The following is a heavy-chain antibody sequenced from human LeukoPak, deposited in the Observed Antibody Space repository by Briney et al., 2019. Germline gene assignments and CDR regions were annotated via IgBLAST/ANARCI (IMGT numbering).Heavy chain of an antibody. CDR2: INWDDQK. CDR1: GFSLTTSGVG. Sequence: KSGPTLVEPTQTLTLTCTFSGFSLTTSGVGVGWIRQPPGKALEWLALINWDDQKVYSPSLQSRLSITKDTSKNQVVLTMTNVDPVDTATYYCAHRRDSSGYQYRYWFAPWGQGTLVTVSS. J-gene: IGHJ5*02. D-gene: IGHD3-22*01. V-gene: IGHV2-5*02. CDR3: AHRRDSSGYQYRYWFAP.